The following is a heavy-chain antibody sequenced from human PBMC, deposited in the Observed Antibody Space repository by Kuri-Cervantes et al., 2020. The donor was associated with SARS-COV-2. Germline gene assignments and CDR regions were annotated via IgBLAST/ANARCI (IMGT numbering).Heavy chain of an antibody. CDR1: GFTFRSYG. Sequence: GESLKISCAASGFTFRSYGMYWVRQAPGKGLQWLAGISSNGNNKYYEDSVKGRFTISRDNSKNTLYLQMSSLRVEDTAVYFCARDKSDWDNYNFAMDLWGQATTATVSS. D-gene: IGHD2-21*01. CDR2: ISSNGNNK. CDR3: ARDKSDWDNYNFAMDL. J-gene: IGHJ6*02. V-gene: IGHV3-30*03.